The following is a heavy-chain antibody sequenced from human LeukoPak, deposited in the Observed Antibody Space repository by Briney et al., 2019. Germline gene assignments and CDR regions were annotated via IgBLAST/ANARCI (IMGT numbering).Heavy chain of an antibody. J-gene: IGHJ5*02. Sequence: SETLSLTCTVSGGSISSYYWSWIRQPPGKGLEWIGYIYYTGSTNYNPSLKSRVTISVDTSKSQFSLKLTSVTAADAAVYYCARSYGHWLDPWGQGTLVTVSS. D-gene: IGHD2-21*01. CDR2: IYYTGST. CDR3: ARSYGHWLDP. V-gene: IGHV4-59*01. CDR1: GGSISSYY.